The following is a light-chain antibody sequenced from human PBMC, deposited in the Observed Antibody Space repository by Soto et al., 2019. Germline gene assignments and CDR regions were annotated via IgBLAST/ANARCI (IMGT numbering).Light chain of an antibody. J-gene: IGLJ1*01. CDR2: EVS. Sequence: QSALTQPASVSGSPGQSITISCTGTSSDVGSYNRVSWYQQPPGTAPKLMIYEVSNRPSGVSIRFSGSKSGNTAYLTISGLQAEDEADYFCNSYTTSSTYVFGTGTKLT. CDR3: NSYTTSSTYV. CDR1: SSDVGSYNR. V-gene: IGLV2-14*01.